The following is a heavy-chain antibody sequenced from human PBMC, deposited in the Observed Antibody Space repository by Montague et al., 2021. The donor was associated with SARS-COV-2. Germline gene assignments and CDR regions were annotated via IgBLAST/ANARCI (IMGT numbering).Heavy chain of an antibody. CDR2: TYHTGGT. D-gene: IGHD1-26*01. CDR3: ARKGSGRSDLAY. V-gene: IGHV4-4*02. CDR1: GDSISTGNW. J-gene: IGHJ4*02. Sequence: SETLSLTCVVSGDSISTGNWWTWVRLPPGEGLEWVGETYHTGGTKYNPSLQSRVSMSFDKSWNQFSLRLTSVTAADTAIYYYARKGSGRSDLAYWGQGTLVTVSS.